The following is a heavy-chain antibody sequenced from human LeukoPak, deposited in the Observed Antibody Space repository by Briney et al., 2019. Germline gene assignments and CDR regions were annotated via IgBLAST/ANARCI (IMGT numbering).Heavy chain of an antibody. CDR3: ASARWFGESYFDY. D-gene: IGHD3-10*01. Sequence: ASVKVSCKASGYTFTGYYMHWVRQAPGQGLEWMGWINPNSGGTNYAQRFQGRVTMTRDTSISTAYMELSRLRSDDTAVYYCASARWFGESYFDYWGQGTLVTVSS. CDR2: INPNSGGT. V-gene: IGHV1-2*02. J-gene: IGHJ4*02. CDR1: GYTFTGYY.